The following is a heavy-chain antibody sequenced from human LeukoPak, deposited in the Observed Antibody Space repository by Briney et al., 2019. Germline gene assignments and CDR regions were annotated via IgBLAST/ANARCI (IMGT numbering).Heavy chain of an antibody. CDR1: GGSFSGYY. V-gene: IGHV4-34*01. D-gene: IGHD2-8*01. CDR2: INHSGST. Sequence: PSETLSLTCAVYGGSFSGYYWSWIRQPPGKGLEWIGEINHSGSTNYNPSLKSRVTISVDTSKNQFSLKLSSVTAADTAVYYCARGTVLTGYASFDYWGLGTLVTVSS. CDR3: ARGTVLTGYASFDY. J-gene: IGHJ4*02.